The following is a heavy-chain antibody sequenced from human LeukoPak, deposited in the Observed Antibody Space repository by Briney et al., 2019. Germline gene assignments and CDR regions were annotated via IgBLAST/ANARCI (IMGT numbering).Heavy chain of an antibody. CDR3: ARETGDFDS. V-gene: IGHV1-2*02. CDR2: INPNTGGT. D-gene: IGHD7-27*01. J-gene: IGHJ4*02. Sequence: ASVKVSCKASGYTFSGYYIHWVRQAPGEGLEWMGWINPNTGGTTFAQKFQGRVTMTRDSSISTAYMELSRLRSDDTAVYYCARETGDFDSWGQGTLVIVSS. CDR1: GYTFSGYY.